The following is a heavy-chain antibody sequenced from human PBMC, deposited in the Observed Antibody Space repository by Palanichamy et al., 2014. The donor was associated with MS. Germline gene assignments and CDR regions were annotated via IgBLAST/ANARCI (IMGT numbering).Heavy chain of an antibody. Sequence: QVQLVEVWGGVVQPGRSLRLSCAASGFTFSSYAMHWVRQAPGKGLEWVAVISYDGSNKYYADSVKGRFTISRDNSKNALYLQMNSLRAEDTAVYYCARDAHFLTGSLDYWGQGTLVTVSS. CDR1: GFTFSSYA. D-gene: IGHD3/OR15-3a*01. J-gene: IGHJ4*02. CDR3: ARDAHFLTGSLDY. CDR2: ISYDGSNK. V-gene: IGHV3-30-3*01.